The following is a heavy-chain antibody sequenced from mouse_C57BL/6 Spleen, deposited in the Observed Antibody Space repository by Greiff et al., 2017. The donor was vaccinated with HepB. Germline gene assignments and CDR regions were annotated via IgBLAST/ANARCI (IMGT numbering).Heavy chain of an antibody. CDR2: INPSTGGT. CDR3: ARRALLQLGRFAY. J-gene: IGHJ3*01. Sequence: EVQLQQSGPELVKPGASVKISCKASGYSFTGYYMNWVKQSPEKSLEWIGEINPSTGGTTYNQKFKAKATLTVDKSSSTAYMQLKSLTSEDSAVYYCARRALLQLGRFAYWGQGTLVTVSA. D-gene: IGHD4-1*02. CDR1: GYSFTGYY. V-gene: IGHV1-42*01.